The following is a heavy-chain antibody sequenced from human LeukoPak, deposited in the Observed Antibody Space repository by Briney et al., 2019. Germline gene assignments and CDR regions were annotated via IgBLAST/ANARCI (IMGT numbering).Heavy chain of an antibody. V-gene: IGHV3-11*04. Sequence: TGGSLRLSCAASGFTFSDYYMSWIRQAPGKGLEWVSYISSSGSTIYYADSVKGRFTISRDNAKNSLYLQMNSLRAEDTAVYYCARDWSGLYYYYYMDVWGKGTTVTVSS. CDR3: ARDWSGLYYYYYMDV. J-gene: IGHJ6*03. CDR1: GFTFSDYY. D-gene: IGHD3-3*01. CDR2: ISSSGSTI.